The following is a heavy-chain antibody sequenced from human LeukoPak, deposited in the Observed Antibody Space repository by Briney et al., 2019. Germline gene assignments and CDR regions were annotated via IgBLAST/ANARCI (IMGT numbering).Heavy chain of an antibody. V-gene: IGHV1-2*02. CDR1: GYTFTGYY. CDR2: INPNSGGT. J-gene: IGHJ4*02. D-gene: IGHD3-22*01. Sequence: ASVKVSCKASGYTFTGYYIHWVRQAPGQGLEWMGWINPNSGGTNYAQKFQGRVTMTRDTSISTAYMELSRLRSDDTAVYYCARDLDPYYYDSSGYYYGALFDYWGQGTLVTVSS. CDR3: ARDLDPYYYDSSGYYYGALFDY.